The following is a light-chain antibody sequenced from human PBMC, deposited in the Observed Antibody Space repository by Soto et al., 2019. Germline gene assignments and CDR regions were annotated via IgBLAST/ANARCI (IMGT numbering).Light chain of an antibody. Sequence: EIVVTQSPATLSVSPGERVTLSCRASQSVSHKVAWYQQTPGQTPRVIXYDTSTRAADIPARFSGSGYGTYFTLTISSLQSEDFAVYYCQQYNSWPTITFCQGTRLEIK. CDR3: QQYNSWPTIT. CDR2: DTS. CDR1: QSVSHK. V-gene: IGKV3-15*01. J-gene: IGKJ5*01.